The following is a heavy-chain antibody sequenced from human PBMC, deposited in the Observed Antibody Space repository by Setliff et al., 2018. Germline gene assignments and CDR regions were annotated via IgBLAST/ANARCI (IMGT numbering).Heavy chain of an antibody. CDR2: ISHSANK. CDR1: GGSISDNNYY. J-gene: IGHJ4*02. Sequence: LSLTCTVSGGSISDNNYYWGWIRQSPGKELEWIGGISHSANKYYNPSFRTGVTISVDMSKNQFFLNLDSVTAADTALYYCARESRFGYSGYGCAIDYWGQGMLVTVSS. V-gene: IGHV4-39*02. D-gene: IGHD5-12*01. CDR3: ARESRFGYSGYGCAIDY.